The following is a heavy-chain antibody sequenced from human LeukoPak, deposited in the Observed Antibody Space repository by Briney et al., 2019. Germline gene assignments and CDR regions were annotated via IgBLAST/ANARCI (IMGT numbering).Heavy chain of an antibody. CDR1: GSYW. Sequence: GGSLRLSCAASGSYWMHWVRQAPGKGLVWVSHINSDGSWTSYADSVKGRFTISRDNSKNTLYLQMNSLRAEDTAVYYCAREFLEWLLAGLRYYYYGMDVWGQGTTVTVSS. J-gene: IGHJ6*02. V-gene: IGHV3-74*01. CDR2: INSDGSWT. CDR3: AREFLEWLLAGLRYYYYGMDV. D-gene: IGHD3-3*01.